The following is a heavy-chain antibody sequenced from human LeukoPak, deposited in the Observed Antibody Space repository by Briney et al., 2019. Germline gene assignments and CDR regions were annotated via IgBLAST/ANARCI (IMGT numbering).Heavy chain of an antibody. D-gene: IGHD3-10*01. J-gene: IGHJ4*02. CDR3: ARATYYYGSGSYYNEGFFDY. CDR1: GFTFSSYW. V-gene: IGHV3-74*01. Sequence: GGSLRLSCGASGFTFSSYWMHWVRQAPGKGLVWVSRINSDGSSTSYADSAKGRFTISRDNAKNTLYLQMNSLRAEDTAVYYCARATYYYGSGSYYNEGFFDYWGQGTLVTVSS. CDR2: INSDGSST.